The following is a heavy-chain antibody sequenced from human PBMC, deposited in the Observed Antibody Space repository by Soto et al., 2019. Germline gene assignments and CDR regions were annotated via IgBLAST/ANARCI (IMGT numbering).Heavy chain of an antibody. CDR1: GGSISSGGYY. J-gene: IGHJ5*02. Sequence: QVQLQESGPGLVKPSQTLSLTCTVSGGSISSGGYYWSWIRQHPGKGLEWIGYNYYSGSTYYNPSLISRLKTSETTSKNQVSLQQSPETAADKAVYYCASEGGSRSSGTGWFDPWGQVTLVTVSS. D-gene: IGHD6-6*01. CDR2: NYYSGST. V-gene: IGHV4-31*03. CDR3: ASEGGSRSSGTGWFDP.